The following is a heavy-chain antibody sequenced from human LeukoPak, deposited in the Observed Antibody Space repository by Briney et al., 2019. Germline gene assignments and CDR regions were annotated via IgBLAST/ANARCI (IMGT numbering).Heavy chain of an antibody. CDR1: GGSISSYY. CDR2: IYYSGST. Sequence: SETLSLTCIVSGGSISSYYWSWIRQPPGKGLEWIGYIYYSGSTNYNPSLKSRVTISVDTSKNQFSLKLSSVTAADTAVYYCARHDYDILTGYSYNFDYWGQGTLVTVSS. D-gene: IGHD3-9*01. CDR3: ARHDYDILTGYSYNFDY. J-gene: IGHJ4*02. V-gene: IGHV4-59*08.